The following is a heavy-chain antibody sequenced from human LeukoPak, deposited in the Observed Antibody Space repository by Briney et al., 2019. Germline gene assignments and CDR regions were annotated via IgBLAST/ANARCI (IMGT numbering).Heavy chain of an antibody. Sequence: QTLSLTCAVSGGSISSGGYSWSWIRQPPGKGLEWIGYIYHSGSTYYNPSLKSRVTISVDRSKNQFSLKLSSVTAADTAVYYCARASTSLRGMDVWGQGTTVTVSS. CDR2: IYHSGST. CDR3: ARASTSLRGMDV. V-gene: IGHV4-30-2*01. J-gene: IGHJ6*02. D-gene: IGHD3-16*01. CDR1: GGSISSGGYS.